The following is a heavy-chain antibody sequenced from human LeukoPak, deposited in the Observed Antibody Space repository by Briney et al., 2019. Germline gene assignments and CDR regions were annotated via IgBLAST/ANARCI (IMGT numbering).Heavy chain of an antibody. CDR2: ISGSGGST. Sequence: GGSLRLSCAASGFTVSSNYMSWVRQAPGKGLEWVSAISGSGGSTYYADSVKGRFTISRDNSKNTLYLQMNSLRAEDTAVYYCAKVPNDILTGYSACYFDYWGQGTLVTVSS. V-gene: IGHV3-23*01. D-gene: IGHD3-9*01. CDR1: GFTVSSNY. CDR3: AKVPNDILTGYSACYFDY. J-gene: IGHJ4*02.